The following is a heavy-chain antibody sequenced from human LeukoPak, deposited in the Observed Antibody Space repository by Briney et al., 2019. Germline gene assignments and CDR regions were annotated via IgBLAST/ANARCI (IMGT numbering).Heavy chain of an antibody. V-gene: IGHV4-39*01. D-gene: IGHD3-16*01. CDR2: IYYSGST. CDR1: GGSISSSSYY. Sequence: SETLSLTCTVSGGSISSSSYYWGWIPQPPGKGLEWIGSIYYSGSTYQNPSLNSRVTISVDTSKNQFSLKLSSVTAADTALYYSARRRGGINWFDPWGQGTLVTVSS. CDR3: ARRRGGINWFDP. J-gene: IGHJ5*02.